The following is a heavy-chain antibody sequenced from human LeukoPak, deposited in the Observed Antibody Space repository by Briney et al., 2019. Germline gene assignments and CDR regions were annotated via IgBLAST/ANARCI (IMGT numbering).Heavy chain of an antibody. Sequence: GGSLRLSCGASGFTFSTHAMAWVRQAPGKGLDWVSAISGDGDTTYYADSVKGRITISRDNSKNTVYLQMNSLRAEDTAVYYCANQSPGWGQGTLVTVSS. CDR2: ISGDGDTT. CDR1: GFTFSTHA. J-gene: IGHJ4*02. CDR3: ANQSPG. V-gene: IGHV3-23*01.